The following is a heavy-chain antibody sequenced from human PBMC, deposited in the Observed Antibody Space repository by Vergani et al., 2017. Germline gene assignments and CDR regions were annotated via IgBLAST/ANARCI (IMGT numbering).Heavy chain of an antibody. D-gene: IGHD6-19*01. V-gene: IGHV3-20*02. CDR3: ARDRIAVASWWFDP. Sequence: EVQLVESGGGVVRPGGSLRLSFAASGFTFDDYGMSWVRQAPGKGLEWVSGINWNGGSTGYADSVKGRFTISRDNAKNSLYLQMNSLRAEDTALYHCARDRIAVASWWFDPWGQGTLVTVSS. CDR2: INWNGGST. CDR1: GFTFDDYG. J-gene: IGHJ5*02.